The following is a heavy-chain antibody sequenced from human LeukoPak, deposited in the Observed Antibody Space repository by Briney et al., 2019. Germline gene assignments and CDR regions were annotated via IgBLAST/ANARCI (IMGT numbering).Heavy chain of an antibody. CDR1: GFTFSSYS. J-gene: IGHJ4*02. D-gene: IGHD2-2*01. CDR2: ISSSSSYI. V-gene: IGHV3-21*01. CDR3: ARDNQRYCSSTSCSFDY. Sequence: PGGSLRLSCAASGFTFSSYSMNWVRQAPGKGLEWVSSISSSSSYIYYADSVKGRFTISRDNAKNSLYLQMNSLRAEDTAVYYCARDNQRYCSSTSCSFDYWGQGTLVTVPS.